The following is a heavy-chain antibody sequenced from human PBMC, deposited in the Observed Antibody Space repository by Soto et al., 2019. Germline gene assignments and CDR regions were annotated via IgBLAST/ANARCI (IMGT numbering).Heavy chain of an antibody. CDR3: ARDFIQYSSSWTRWFDP. J-gene: IGHJ5*02. Sequence: SETLSLTCTVSGGSISSYYWSWIRQPPGKGLEWIGYIYYSGSTNYNPSLKSRVTISVDTSKNQFSLKLSSVTAADTAVYYCARDFIQYSSSWTRWFDPWGQGTLVTVSS. V-gene: IGHV4-59*12. D-gene: IGHD6-13*01. CDR2: IYYSGST. CDR1: GGSISSYY.